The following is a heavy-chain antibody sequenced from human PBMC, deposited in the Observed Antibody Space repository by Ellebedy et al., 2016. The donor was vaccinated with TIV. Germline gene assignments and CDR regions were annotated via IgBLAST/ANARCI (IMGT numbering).Heavy chain of an antibody. CDR2: IYHSGST. CDR1: GFTFSSYW. CDR3: ARGSIAAAGTLDY. J-gene: IGHJ4*02. V-gene: IGHV4-4*02. D-gene: IGHD6-13*01. Sequence: GFTFSSYWMSWVRQPPGKGLEWIGEIYHSGSTNYNPSLKSRVTISVDKSKNQFSLKLSSVTAADTAVYYCARGSIAAAGTLDYWGQGTLVTVSS.